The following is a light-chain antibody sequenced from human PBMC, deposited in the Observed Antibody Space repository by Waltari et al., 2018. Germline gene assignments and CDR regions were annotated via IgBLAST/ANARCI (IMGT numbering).Light chain of an antibody. Sequence: QSALTQPRSVSGSPGQSVTISCTGTSSDVGGYNYVSWYQQHPGKPPNLMFYDVSKRPSGVPDRFAGPKSGNTASLTISGLQAEDEADYYCCSYAGSYTVVFGGGTKLTVL. CDR2: DVS. CDR1: SSDVGGYNY. CDR3: CSYAGSYTVV. J-gene: IGLJ2*01. V-gene: IGLV2-11*01.